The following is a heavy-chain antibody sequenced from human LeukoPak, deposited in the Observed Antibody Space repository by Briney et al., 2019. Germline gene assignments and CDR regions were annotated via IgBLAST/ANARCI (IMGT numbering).Heavy chain of an antibody. CDR1: GGSISSSSYY. CDR2: IYYSGST. V-gene: IGHV4-39*07. D-gene: IGHD1-26*01. CDR3: ADSIIVGATKDAFDI. J-gene: IGHJ3*02. Sequence: SETLSLTCTVSGGSISSSSYYWGWIRQPPGKGLEWIASIYYSGSTYYNPSLKSRVTISVDTSKNQFSLKLSSVTAADTAVYYCADSIIVGATKDAFDIWGQGTMVTVSS.